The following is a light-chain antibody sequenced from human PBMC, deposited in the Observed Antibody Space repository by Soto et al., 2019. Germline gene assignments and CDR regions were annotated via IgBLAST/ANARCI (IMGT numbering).Light chain of an antibody. V-gene: IGKV3-11*01. CDR1: QTISSY. CDR2: DAS. J-gene: IGKJ5*01. CDR3: QHRMNWPLT. Sequence: EIVLTQSPATLSLCPGERATLSCMSSQTISSYLLWYQQKPGQAPRLLIYDASNRATGIPARFSGSGSETDFTLTISSLEPEDFAVYYCQHRMNWPLTFGQGTRLEIK.